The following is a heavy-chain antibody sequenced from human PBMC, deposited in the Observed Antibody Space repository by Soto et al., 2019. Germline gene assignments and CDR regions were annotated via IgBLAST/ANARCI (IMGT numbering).Heavy chain of an antibody. Sequence: PGESLKIPYKGSGYSFTSYCIGWVSQMPGKGLEWMGIIYPGDSDTRYSPSFQGQVTISADKSISTAYLQWSSLKASDTAMYYCARRADYGDYDGGYGMDVWGQGTTVTVSS. CDR3: ARRADYGDYDGGYGMDV. J-gene: IGHJ6*02. CDR1: GYSFTSYC. CDR2: IYPGDSDT. D-gene: IGHD4-17*01. V-gene: IGHV5-51*01.